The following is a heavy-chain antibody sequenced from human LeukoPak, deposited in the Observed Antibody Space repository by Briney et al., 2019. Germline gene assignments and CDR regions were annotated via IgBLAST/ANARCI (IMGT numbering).Heavy chain of an antibody. CDR2: IYYSGST. Sequence: SETLSLTCTVSGGSIGSYYWSWIRQPPGKGLEWIGYIYYSGSTNYNPSLKSRVTISVDTSKNQFSLKLSSVTAADTAVYYCARSSGWTIDYWGQGTLVTVSS. J-gene: IGHJ4*02. CDR3: ARSSGWTIDY. CDR1: GGSIGSYY. D-gene: IGHD6-19*01. V-gene: IGHV4-59*01.